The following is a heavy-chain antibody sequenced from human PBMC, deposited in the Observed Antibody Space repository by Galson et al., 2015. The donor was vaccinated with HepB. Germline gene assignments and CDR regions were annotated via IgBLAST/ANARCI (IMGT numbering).Heavy chain of an antibody. CDR1: GGPFSSYT. V-gene: IGHV1-69*02. J-gene: IGHJ4*02. CDR3: ARAPFVVVTTIHPFDY. Sequence: SVKVSCKASGGPFSSYTFSWVRQAPGQGLEWMGRIIPIHDITNYSQKFRGRVTITADKSTTTVYMELSSLRSEDTAVYYCARAPFVVVTTIHPFDYWGQGTLVTVS. D-gene: IGHD2-21*02. CDR2: IIPIHDIT.